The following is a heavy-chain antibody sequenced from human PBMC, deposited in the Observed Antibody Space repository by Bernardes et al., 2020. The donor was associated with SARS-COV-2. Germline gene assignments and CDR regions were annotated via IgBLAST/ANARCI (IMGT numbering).Heavy chain of an antibody. V-gene: IGHV3-74*01. D-gene: IGHD5-18*01. J-gene: IGHJ4*02. CDR2: INSDGSTI. Sequence: GGSLRLSCAASGFTVTGYWMHWVRQAPGKGLVWVSHINSDGSTIRYADSVKGRFTISRDNARNTVYLQMNSLRAEDTAVYFCADGGYSYGPSHFWGQGALVTVSS. CDR1: GFTVTGYW. CDR3: ADGGYSYGPSHF.